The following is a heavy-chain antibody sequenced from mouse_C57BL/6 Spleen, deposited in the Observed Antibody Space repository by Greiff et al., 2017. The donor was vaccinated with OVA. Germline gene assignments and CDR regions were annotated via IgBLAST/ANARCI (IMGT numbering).Heavy chain of an antibody. D-gene: IGHD3-1*01. V-gene: IGHV1-61*01. CDR2: IYPSDSET. J-gene: IGHJ2*01. CDR3: ARRARHPYYFDY. CDR1: GYTFTSYW. Sequence: QVQLQQPGAELVRPGSSVKLSCKASGYTFTSYWMDWVKQRPGQGLEWIGNIYPSDSETHYNQKFKDKATLTVAKSSSTAYMQLSSLTSEDSAVYYYARRARHPYYFDYWGQGTTLTVSS.